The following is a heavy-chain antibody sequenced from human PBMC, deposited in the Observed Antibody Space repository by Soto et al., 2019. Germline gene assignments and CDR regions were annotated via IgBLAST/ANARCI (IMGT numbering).Heavy chain of an antibody. Sequence: SETLSLTCAVYGGSFSGYYWSWIRQPPGKGLEWIGEINHSGSTNYNPSLKSRVTISVDTSKNQFPLKLSSVTAADTAVYYCARGRDTARTYYYYGMDVWGQGTTVTVSS. CDR3: ARGRDTARTYYYYGMDV. CDR1: GGSFSGYY. CDR2: INHSGST. J-gene: IGHJ6*02. D-gene: IGHD5-18*01. V-gene: IGHV4-34*01.